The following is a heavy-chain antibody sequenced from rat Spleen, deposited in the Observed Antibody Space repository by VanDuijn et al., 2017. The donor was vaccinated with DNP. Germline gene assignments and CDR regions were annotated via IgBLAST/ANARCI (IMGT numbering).Heavy chain of an antibody. CDR3: TRGVYYGSSWAFDY. CDR1: GFTFSNYY. D-gene: IGHD1-6*01. Sequence: EVQLVGSGGGLVQPGRSLKLSCAASGFTFSNYYMAWVRQAPKKGLEWVADISPSGSRTHYPDSVKGRFTISRDNAKSSLYLQMNSLKSEDTATYYCTRGVYYGSSWAFDYWGHGVMVTVSS. J-gene: IGHJ2*01. CDR2: ISPSGSRT. V-gene: IGHV5-27*01.